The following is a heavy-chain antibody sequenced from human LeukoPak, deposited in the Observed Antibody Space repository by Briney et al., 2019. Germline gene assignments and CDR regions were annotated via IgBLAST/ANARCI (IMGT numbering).Heavy chain of an antibody. CDR2: ISSSSSYI. D-gene: IGHD3-10*01. J-gene: IGHJ4*02. V-gene: IGHV3-21*01. Sequence: GGSLRLSCAASGLTFSSYSMIWVRQAPGKGLEWVSSISSSSSYIYYADSVKGRFTISRDNAKNSLYLQMNSLRAEDTAVYYCARGGGGLWFGELPFDYWGQGTLVTVSS. CDR3: ARGGGGLWFGELPFDY. CDR1: GLTFSSYS.